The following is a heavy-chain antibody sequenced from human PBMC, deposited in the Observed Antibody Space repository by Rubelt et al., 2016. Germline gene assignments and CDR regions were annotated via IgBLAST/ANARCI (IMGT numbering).Heavy chain of an antibody. Sequence: QVQLVQSGAEVKKPGASVKVSCKASGYTFTGYYMHWVRQAPGQGLEWMGWINPNRGGTNYAQKFQGRVTMTRDTSISTAYMELSRLRSDDTAVYYCARDLDVVVPAAIWGQGTLVTVSS. CDR1: GYTFTGYY. CDR3: ARDLDVVVPAAI. V-gene: IGHV1-2*02. D-gene: IGHD2-2*01. J-gene: IGHJ4*02. CDR2: INPNRGGT.